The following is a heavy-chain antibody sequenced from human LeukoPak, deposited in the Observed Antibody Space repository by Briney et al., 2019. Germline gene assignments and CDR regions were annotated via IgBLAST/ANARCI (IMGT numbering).Heavy chain of an antibody. D-gene: IGHD3-10*01. CDR3: ARVAQIRDYYGSGSRLNWFDP. CDR2: MNPNSGNT. Sequence: ASVKVSCKASGYTFTSYDINWVRQAPGQGLEWMGWMNPNSGNTGYAQKFQGRVTMTRNTSISTAYMELSSLRSEDTAVYYCARVAQIRDYYGSGSRLNWFDPWGQGTLVTVSS. V-gene: IGHV1-8*01. CDR1: GYTFTSYD. J-gene: IGHJ5*02.